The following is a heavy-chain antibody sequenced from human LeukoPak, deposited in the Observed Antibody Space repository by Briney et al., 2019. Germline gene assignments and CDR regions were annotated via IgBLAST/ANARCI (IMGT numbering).Heavy chain of an antibody. CDR2: INHSGST. CDR1: GGSFSGYY. J-gene: IGHJ4*02. Sequence: SETLSLTCAVYGGSFSGYYWSWIRQPPGKGLEWIGEINHSGSTNYNPSLKSRVTISADTSKNQFSLKLSSVTAADTAVYYCARVKRDYYGSGSYYKYWGQGTLVTVSS. CDR3: ARVKRDYYGSGSYYKY. V-gene: IGHV4-34*01. D-gene: IGHD3-10*01.